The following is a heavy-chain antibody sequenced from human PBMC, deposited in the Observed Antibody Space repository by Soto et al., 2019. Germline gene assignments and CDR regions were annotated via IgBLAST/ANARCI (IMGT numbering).Heavy chain of an antibody. CDR3: ARDNRVVVRGEDSYYYGMDV. CDR2: IYTSGST. J-gene: IGHJ6*02. V-gene: IGHV4-4*07. D-gene: IGHD3-10*01. Sequence: NPSETLSLTCTVSGGSISSYYWSWIRQPAGKGLEWIGRIYTSGSTNYNPSLKSRVTMSVDTSKNQFSLKLSSVTAADTAVYYCARDNRVVVRGEDSYYYGMDVWGQGTTVTVSS. CDR1: GGSISSYY.